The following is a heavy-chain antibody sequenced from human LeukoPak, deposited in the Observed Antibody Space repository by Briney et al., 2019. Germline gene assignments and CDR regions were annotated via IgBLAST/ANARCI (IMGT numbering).Heavy chain of an antibody. CDR3: ARDAFIAATHGWSDY. CDR1: EYTFTGNN. V-gene: IGHV1-2*02. J-gene: IGHJ4*02. CDR2: INPNSGGT. D-gene: IGHD6-6*01. Sequence: PSVKVSCKPSEYTFTGNNIHWGRQPPGQGLRWLGWINPNSGGTNYAQKFQGRVTMTRDTSISTAYMELSRLRSDDTAVYYCARDAFIAATHGWSDYWGQGTLVTVSS.